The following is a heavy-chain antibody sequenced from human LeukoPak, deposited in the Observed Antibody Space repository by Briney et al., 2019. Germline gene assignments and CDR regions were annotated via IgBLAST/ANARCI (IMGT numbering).Heavy chain of an antibody. V-gene: IGHV4-30-2*02. CDR3: ARGATPPLFDY. CDR1: GGSISSGGYY. Sequence: SQTLSLTCTVSGGSISSGGYYWSWIRQPPGKGLEWIGYIYHSGSTYYNPSLKSRVTISVDTSKNQFSLKLSSVTAADTAVYYCARGATPPLFDYWGQGTLVTVSS. D-gene: IGHD1-26*01. J-gene: IGHJ4*02. CDR2: IYHSGST.